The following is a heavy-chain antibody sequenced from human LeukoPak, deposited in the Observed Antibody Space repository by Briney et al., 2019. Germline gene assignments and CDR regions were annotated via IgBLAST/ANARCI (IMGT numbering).Heavy chain of an antibody. CDR3: ARVGYYDFWSGPTKYYYYMDV. J-gene: IGHJ6*03. CDR1: GYTFTSYG. V-gene: IGHV1-18*01. D-gene: IGHD3-3*01. Sequence: GASVKVSCKASGYTFTSYGISWVRQAPGQGLEWMGWISAYNGNTNYAQKLQGRVTMTADTSTSTAYMELRSLRSDDTAVYYCARVGYYDFWSGPTKYYYYMDVWAKGPRSPSP. CDR2: ISAYNGNT.